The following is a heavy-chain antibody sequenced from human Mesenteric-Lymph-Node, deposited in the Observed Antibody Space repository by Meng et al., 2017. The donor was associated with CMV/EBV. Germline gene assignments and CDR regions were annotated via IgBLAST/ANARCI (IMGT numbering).Heavy chain of an antibody. V-gene: IGHV3-33*06. J-gene: IGHJ6*02. D-gene: IGHD2-21*02. Sequence: GESLKISCAASGFTFSKYGMHWVRQAPGKGLEWLAVIFYDGSNEYYVDSVKGRFTISRDNSKNTLYLQMNSLRAEDTAVYYCAKDRDLAGPYYYYGMDVWGQGTTVTVSS. CDR1: GFTFSKYG. CDR2: IFYDGSNE. CDR3: AKDRDLAGPYYYYGMDV.